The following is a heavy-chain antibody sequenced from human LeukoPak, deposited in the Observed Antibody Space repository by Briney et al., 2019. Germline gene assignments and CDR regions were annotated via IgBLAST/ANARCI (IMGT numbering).Heavy chain of an antibody. CDR2: IYYSGST. D-gene: IGHD5-12*01. J-gene: IGHJ6*02. CDR1: GGSISSGDYY. Sequence: SETLSLTCTVSGGSISSGDYYWSWIRQPPGKGLEWIGYIYYSGSTYYNPSLKSRVTISVDTSENQFSLKLSSVTAADTAVYYCARDQGWDSGYDYDYYYGMDVWGQGTTVTVSS. V-gene: IGHV4-30-4*01. CDR3: ARDQGWDSGYDYDYYYGMDV.